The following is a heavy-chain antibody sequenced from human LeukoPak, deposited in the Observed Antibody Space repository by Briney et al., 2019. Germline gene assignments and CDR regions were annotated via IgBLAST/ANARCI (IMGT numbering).Heavy chain of an antibody. V-gene: IGHV3-21*01. CDR3: VRGSHGAYDY. Sequence: GGSLRLSCAASEFNFNTYTMNWVRQAPGKGLEWVSSVSSDSSYIYYADAVHGRFTVSRDNAKYSLYLQMNSLRAEDTAVYYCVRGSHGAYDYWGQGSLVTVSS. CDR1: EFNFNTYT. D-gene: IGHD4-17*01. CDR2: VSSDSSYI. J-gene: IGHJ4*02.